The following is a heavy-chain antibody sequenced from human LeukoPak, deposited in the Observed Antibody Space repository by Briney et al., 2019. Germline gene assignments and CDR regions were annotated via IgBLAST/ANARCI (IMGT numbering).Heavy chain of an antibody. Sequence: GASVTVSCKASGYTFTGYYMHWVRQAPGQGLEWMGWINPNSGGTNYAQKFQGRVTMTRDTSISTAYMELSRLRSDDTAVYYCARVEYGSGSYYGYWGQGTLVTVSS. V-gene: IGHV1-2*02. CDR2: INPNSGGT. D-gene: IGHD3-10*01. CDR3: ARVEYGSGSYYGY. J-gene: IGHJ4*02. CDR1: GYTFTGYY.